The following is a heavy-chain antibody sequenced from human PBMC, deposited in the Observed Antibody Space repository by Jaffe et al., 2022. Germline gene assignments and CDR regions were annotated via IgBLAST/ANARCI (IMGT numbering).Heavy chain of an antibody. D-gene: IGHD2-8*01. J-gene: IGHJ4*02. Sequence: QLQLQESGPGLVKPSETLSLTCTVSGGSISSSSYYWGWIRQPPGKGLEWIGSIYYSGSTYYNPSLKSRVTISVDTSKNQFSLKLSSVTAADTAVYYCAREENGPRGDYVDYWGQGTLVTVSS. V-gene: IGHV4-39*02. CDR3: AREENGPRGDYVDY. CDR2: IYYSGST. CDR1: GGSISSSSYY.